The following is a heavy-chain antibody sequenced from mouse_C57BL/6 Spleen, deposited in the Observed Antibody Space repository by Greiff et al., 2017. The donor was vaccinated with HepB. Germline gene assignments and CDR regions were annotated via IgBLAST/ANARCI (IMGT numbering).Heavy chain of an antibody. CDR2: ISDGGSYT. CDR1: GFTFSSYA. Sequence: EVKLVESGGGLVKPGGSLKLSCAASGFTFSSYAMSWVRQTPEKRLEWVATISDGGSYTYYPDNVKGRFTISRDNAKNNLYLQMSHLKSEDTAMYYCARDPDYAMDYWGQGTSVTVSS. CDR3: ARDPDYAMDY. J-gene: IGHJ4*01. V-gene: IGHV5-4*01.